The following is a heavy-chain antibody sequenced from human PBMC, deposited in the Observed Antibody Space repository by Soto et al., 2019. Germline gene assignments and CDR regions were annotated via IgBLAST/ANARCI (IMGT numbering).Heavy chain of an antibody. CDR3: AKEVGFQQLLFAFET. CDR1: GGTFSNFG. V-gene: IGHV1-69*01. D-gene: IGHD3-16*01. J-gene: IGHJ5*02. CDR2: IIPIFASS. Sequence: QVQLVQSGAEVKKPGSSVRVSCKASGGTFSNFGFSWVRQAPGQGLEWMGGIIPIFASSNYAQKFQGRLTITADESTSTAYMDLSSLRSEDTAVYFCAKEVGFQQLLFAFETWGQGTLVTVSS.